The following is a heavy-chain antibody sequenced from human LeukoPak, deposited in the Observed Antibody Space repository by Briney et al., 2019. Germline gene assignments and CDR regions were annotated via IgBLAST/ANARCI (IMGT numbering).Heavy chain of an antibody. CDR2: ISAYNGNT. J-gene: IGHJ4*02. D-gene: IGHD3-9*01. V-gene: IGHV1-18*01. Sequence: ASVKVSCKASGYTFTSYGISWVRQAPGQGLEWMGWISAYNGNTNYAQKLQGRVTMTTDTSTSTAYMELRSLRSDDTAVYYCARDQSYYDILTGYSKLPDYWGQGTLVTVSS. CDR3: ARDQSYYDILTGYSKLPDY. CDR1: GYTFTSYG.